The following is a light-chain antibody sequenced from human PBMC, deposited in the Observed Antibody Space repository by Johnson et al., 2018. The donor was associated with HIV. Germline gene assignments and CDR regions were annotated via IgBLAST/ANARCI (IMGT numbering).Light chain of an antibody. Sequence: QSVLTQPPSVSAAPGQKVTISCSGTSSNIGNNYVSWYQHLPGTAPKVLIYDNDKRPSGVPERFSGSKSGTSASLAITGLQAEDEADYYCGTWDTSLSAGVFGPGTKVSVL. J-gene: IGLJ1*01. CDR3: GTWDTSLSAGV. CDR2: DND. CDR1: SSNIGNNY. V-gene: IGLV1-51*01.